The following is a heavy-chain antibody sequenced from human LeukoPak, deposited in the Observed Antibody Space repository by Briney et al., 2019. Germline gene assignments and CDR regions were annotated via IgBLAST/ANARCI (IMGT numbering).Heavy chain of an antibody. J-gene: IGHJ6*04. V-gene: IGHV4-34*01. CDR3: ARGDSYYYYGMDV. Sequence: SETLSLTCAVYGRSFSGYYWSWIRPPPEKRLEWIEEVNNSGSTNYNPSLKSRVTISVDTSKNQFSLRLSSVTAADTAVYYCARGDSYYYYGMDVWGKGTTVTVSS. CDR2: VNNSGST. D-gene: IGHD3/OR15-3a*01. CDR1: GRSFSGYY.